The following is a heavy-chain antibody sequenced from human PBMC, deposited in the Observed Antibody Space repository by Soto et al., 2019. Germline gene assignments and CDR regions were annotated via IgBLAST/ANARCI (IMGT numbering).Heavy chain of an antibody. Sequence: SETMSLSCAVYGGAFSGYYWSWIRQPPGKGLEWIGEINHSGSTNYNPSLKSRVTISVDTSKNQFSLKLSSVTAADTAVYYCATGYTSQFDYWGQGTLVTVS. D-gene: IGHD5-18*01. CDR3: ATGYTSQFDY. CDR2: INHSGST. V-gene: IGHV4-34*01. J-gene: IGHJ4*02. CDR1: GGAFSGYY.